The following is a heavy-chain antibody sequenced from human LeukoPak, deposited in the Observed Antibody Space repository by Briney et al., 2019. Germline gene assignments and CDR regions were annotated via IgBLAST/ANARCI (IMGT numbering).Heavy chain of an antibody. CDR3: AKGSHSYYDFWSGYYKIAVYFDY. Sequence: GGSLRLSCAASGFTFSSYAMSWVRQAPGKGLEWFSAISGSGGSTYYADSVKGRFTISRDNSKNTLYLQMNSLRAEDTAVYYCAKGSHSYYDFWSGYYKIAVYFDYWGQGTLVTVSS. V-gene: IGHV3-23*01. CDR1: GFTFSSYA. J-gene: IGHJ4*02. D-gene: IGHD3-3*01. CDR2: ISGSGGST.